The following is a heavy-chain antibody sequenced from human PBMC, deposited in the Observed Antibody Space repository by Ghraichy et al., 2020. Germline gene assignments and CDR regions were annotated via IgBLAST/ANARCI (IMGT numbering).Heavy chain of an antibody. CDR1: GYTFTSYA. J-gene: IGHJ4*02. CDR2: INAGNGNT. Sequence: ASVKVSCKASGYTFTSYAMHWVRQAPGQRLEWMGWINAGNGNTKYSQKFQGRVTITRDTFASTAYMELSSLRSEDTAVYYCARGGRGITDDYWGQGTLVTVSS. CDR3: ARGGRGITDDY. V-gene: IGHV1-3*01. D-gene: IGHD3-16*01.